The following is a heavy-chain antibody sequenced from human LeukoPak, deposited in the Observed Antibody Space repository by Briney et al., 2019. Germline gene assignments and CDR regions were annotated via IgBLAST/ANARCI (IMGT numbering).Heavy chain of an antibody. CDR3: ARDYKRVPAAAVNFDY. J-gene: IGHJ4*02. Sequence: GGSLRLSCAASGFTVSSNYMSWVRQAPGKGLEWVSVIYSGGSTYYADSVKGRFTISRDNSKNTLYLQMNSLRAEDTAVYYCARDYKRVPAAAVNFDYWGQGTLVTVSS. D-gene: IGHD2-2*01. V-gene: IGHV3-66*01. CDR1: GFTVSSNY. CDR2: IYSGGST.